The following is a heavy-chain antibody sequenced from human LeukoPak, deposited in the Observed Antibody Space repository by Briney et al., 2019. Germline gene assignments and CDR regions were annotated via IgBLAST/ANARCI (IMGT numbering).Heavy chain of an antibody. CDR2: IYYSGTT. J-gene: IGHJ4*02. V-gene: IGHV4-59*11. Sequence: SETLSLTCAVSGSSISSHYWSWVRQPPGKGLEWVGYIYYSGTTNYSPCLKSRVTISVDTSKTQFCLKLSSVTAADTGVNYCARLVGGTAYFDYWGQGGLVTVSS. CDR3: ARLVGGTAYFDY. CDR1: GSSISSHY. D-gene: IGHD3-16*01.